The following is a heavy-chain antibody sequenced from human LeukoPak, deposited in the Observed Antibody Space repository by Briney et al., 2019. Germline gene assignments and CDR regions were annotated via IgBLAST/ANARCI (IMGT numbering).Heavy chain of an antibody. Sequence: GGSLRLSCAASGFTFSDYYMSWIRQAPGKGLEWVSYISSSASNIYYADSVKGRFTISRDNAKNSLYLQMNSLRAEDTAVYYCARATRWGTFAFDIWGQGTMVTVSS. CDR1: GFTFSDYY. CDR2: ISSSASNI. D-gene: IGHD2-8*02. V-gene: IGHV3-11*01. CDR3: ARATRWGTFAFDI. J-gene: IGHJ3*02.